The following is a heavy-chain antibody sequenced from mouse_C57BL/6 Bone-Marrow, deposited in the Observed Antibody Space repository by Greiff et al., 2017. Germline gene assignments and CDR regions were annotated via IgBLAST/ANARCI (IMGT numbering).Heavy chain of an antibody. V-gene: IGHV1-5*01. CDR3: TREDCWLLLFFDY. CDR2: IYPGNSDT. D-gene: IGHD2-3*01. CDR1: GYTFTSYW. Sequence: EVQLQQSGTVLARPGASVKMSCKTSGYTFTSYWMHWVKQRPGQGLEWIGAIYPGNSDTSYNQKFKGKAKLTAVTSASTAYMELSSRTNEDSAVYYCTREDCWLLLFFDYWGQGTTLTVTS. J-gene: IGHJ2*01.